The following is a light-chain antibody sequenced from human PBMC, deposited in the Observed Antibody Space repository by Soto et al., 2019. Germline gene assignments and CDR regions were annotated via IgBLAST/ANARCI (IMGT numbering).Light chain of an antibody. Sequence: QSALTQPASVSGSPGQSITISCTGNSSDVGGYDFVSWYRQYPGQAPKFLIYEVTQRPSGVPDRFSGSKSGNTASRTISGLQADDEADYNCSSYTDASSPVFGPGTKLTVL. CDR1: SSDVGGYDF. CDR2: EVT. J-gene: IGLJ1*01. V-gene: IGLV2-14*01. CDR3: SSYTDASSPV.